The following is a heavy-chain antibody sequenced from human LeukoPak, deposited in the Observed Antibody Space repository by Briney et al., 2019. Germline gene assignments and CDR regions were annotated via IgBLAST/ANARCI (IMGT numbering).Heavy chain of an antibody. CDR1: GFNFGTYA. J-gene: IGHJ4*02. CDR3: ATESSLSN. Sequence: GGSLRLSCAASGFNFGTYAMDLVRQAPGKGLEWVGDISYDGGYQSYAVSVGGRFTISRDNSKNTLYLQMNSLRDEDAAVYYCATESSLSNWGRGTLVTVSS. CDR2: ISYDGGYQ. V-gene: IGHV3-30*04.